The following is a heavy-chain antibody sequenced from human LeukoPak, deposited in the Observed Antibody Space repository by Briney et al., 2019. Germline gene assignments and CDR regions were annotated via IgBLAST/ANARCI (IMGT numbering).Heavy chain of an antibody. CDR2: VSYDGSIK. CDR3: ARSPTSWYFDY. Sequence: PGGSLRLSCAASGFTFSSYAMHWVRQAPGKGLEWVAVVSYDGSIKYYADSVKGRFTISRDNSKNTLYLQMNSLRPEDTSVYYCARSPTSWYFDYWGQGTLVTVSS. D-gene: IGHD2-2*01. V-gene: IGHV3-30*04. CDR1: GFTFSSYA. J-gene: IGHJ4*02.